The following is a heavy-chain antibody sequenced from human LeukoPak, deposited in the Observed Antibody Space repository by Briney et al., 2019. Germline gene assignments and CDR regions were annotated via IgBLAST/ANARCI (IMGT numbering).Heavy chain of an antibody. Sequence: VASVKVSCKASGYTFTSYGISWVRQAPGQGLEWMGWISAYNGNTNYAQKLQGRVTMTTDTSTSTAYMELRSLRSDDTAVYYCARDLGYCSSTSCYQDYWGQGTLVTVSS. V-gene: IGHV1-18*01. CDR1: GYTFTSYG. CDR2: ISAYNGNT. D-gene: IGHD2-2*01. CDR3: ARDLGYCSSTSCYQDY. J-gene: IGHJ4*02.